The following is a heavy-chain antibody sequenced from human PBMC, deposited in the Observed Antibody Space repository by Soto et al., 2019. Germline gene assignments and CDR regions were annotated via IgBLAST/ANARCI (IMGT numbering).Heavy chain of an antibody. CDR3: ARSGDNFNVLDY. V-gene: IGHV3-11*06. D-gene: IGHD1-1*01. J-gene: IGHJ4*02. CDR2: SSNSGTFA. Sequence: LRLSCAASGFTFSDYYMSWVRQAPGRGLEWISYSSNSGTFARYATSVKGRFSISRDNANNSLYLEMNSLRVEDTAVYYCARSGDNFNVLDYWGQGTPVTVSS. CDR1: GFTFSDYY.